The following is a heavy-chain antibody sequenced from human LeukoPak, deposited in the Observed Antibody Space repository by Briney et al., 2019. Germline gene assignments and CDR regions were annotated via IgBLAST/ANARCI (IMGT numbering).Heavy chain of an antibody. D-gene: IGHD2-2*01. V-gene: IGHV3-23*01. J-gene: IGHJ4*02. CDR2: FSGSGGST. CDR3: ATPGNVVVPAAMYPFDY. Sequence: GGSLRLSCAASGFTFSSYAMSWVRQAPGKGLEWVSAFSGSGGSTYYADSVKGRFTISRDNSKNTLYLQMNSLRAEDTAVYYCATPGNVVVPAAMYPFDYWGQGTLVTVSS. CDR1: GFTFSSYA.